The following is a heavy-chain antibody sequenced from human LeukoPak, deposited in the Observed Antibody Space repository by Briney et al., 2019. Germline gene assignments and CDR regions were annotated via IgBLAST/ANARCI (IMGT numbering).Heavy chain of an antibody. CDR1: GYTFTSFD. CDR2: MNPNSGNT. J-gene: IGHJ4*02. V-gene: IGHV1-8*01. Sequence: ASVKVSCKASGYTFTSFDINWVRQATGQGLEWMGWMNPNSGNTGYAQGFQGRVTMTRDTSINTAYMELSSLRSDDTAVYYCARLWCSSNSCYLLDYWGQGTLVTVSS. D-gene: IGHD2-2*01. CDR3: ARLWCSSNSCYLLDY.